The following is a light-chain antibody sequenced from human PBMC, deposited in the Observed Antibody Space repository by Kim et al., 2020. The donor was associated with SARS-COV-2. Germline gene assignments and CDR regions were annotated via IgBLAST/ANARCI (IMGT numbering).Light chain of an antibody. J-gene: IGKJ4*01. CDR1: QSLLYNSNNKNY. Sequence: DIVMAQSPESLAVSLGERATINCKSSQSLLYNSNNKNYLAWYQQKPGQPPRLLIYWASTRESGVPDRFSGSGSGTDFTLTISSLHTEDVAVYYCQQYYSALVTFGGGTKVDIK. V-gene: IGKV4-1*01. CDR3: QQYYSALVT. CDR2: WAS.